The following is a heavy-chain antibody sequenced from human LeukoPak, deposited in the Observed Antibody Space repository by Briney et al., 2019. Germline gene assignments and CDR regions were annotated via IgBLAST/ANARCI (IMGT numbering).Heavy chain of an antibody. Sequence: ASVKVSCKASGYTFTGYYMHWMLQAPGQGLEWMGRINPNSGGTNYAQKFQGRVTMTRDTSISTAYMELSRLRSDDTSVYYCARAPGMEWLPDYWGQGTLVTVSS. D-gene: IGHD3-3*01. CDR1: GYTFTGYY. CDR3: ARAPGMEWLPDY. V-gene: IGHV1-2*06. J-gene: IGHJ4*02. CDR2: INPNSGGT.